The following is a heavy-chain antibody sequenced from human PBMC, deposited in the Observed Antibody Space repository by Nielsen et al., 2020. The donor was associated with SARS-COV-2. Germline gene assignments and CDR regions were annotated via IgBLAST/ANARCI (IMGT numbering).Heavy chain of an antibody. J-gene: IGHJ3*02. D-gene: IGHD3-3*01. CDR3: AREGGSGSIYAPHDAFDI. Sequence: VRQMPGKGLEWVAVISYDGSNKYYADSVKGRFTISRDNSKNTLYLQMNSLRAEDTAVYYCAREGGSGSIYAPHDAFDIWGQGTMVTVSS. CDR2: ISYDGSNK. V-gene: IGHV3-33*05.